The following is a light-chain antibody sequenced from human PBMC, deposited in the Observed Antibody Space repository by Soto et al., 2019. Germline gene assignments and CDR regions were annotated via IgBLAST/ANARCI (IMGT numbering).Light chain of an antibody. CDR1: SSDIGAYNY. V-gene: IGLV2-14*01. Sequence: QSALTQPASVSGSPGQSITISCTGSSSDIGAYNYVSWFQQYPGKAPKLIISEVSNRPSGVSNRFSGSKSGTAASLTISGLQTEDEADYFCFSFTADWTHVFXTGTNATVL. CDR2: EVS. CDR3: FSFTADWTHV. J-gene: IGLJ1*01.